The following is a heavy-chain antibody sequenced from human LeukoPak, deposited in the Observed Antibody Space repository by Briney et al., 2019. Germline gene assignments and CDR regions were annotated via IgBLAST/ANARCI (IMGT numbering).Heavy chain of an antibody. CDR3: ARGFVRFLEDRHYYYYYGMDV. CDR2: INHSGST. V-gene: IGHV4-34*01. Sequence: SETLSLTCAVYGVSFSGYYWSWIRQPPGKGLEWIGEINHSGSTNYNPSLKSRVTISVDTSKNQFSLKLSSVTAADTAVYYCARGFVRFLEDRHYYYYYGMDVWGQGTTVTVSS. CDR1: GVSFSGYY. D-gene: IGHD3-3*01. J-gene: IGHJ6*02.